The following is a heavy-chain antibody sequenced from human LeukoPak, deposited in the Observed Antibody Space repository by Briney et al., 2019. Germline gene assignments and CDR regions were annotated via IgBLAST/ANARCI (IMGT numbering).Heavy chain of an antibody. V-gene: IGHV4-39*07. D-gene: IGHD3-22*01. Sequence: TSETLSLTCTVSGGSISSSSYYWGWIRQPPGKGLEWIGSIYYSGSTYYNPSLKSRVTMSVDTSKNQFSLKLSSVTAADTAVYYCARDLTDYYELDYWGQGTLVTVSS. CDR3: ARDLTDYYELDY. CDR1: GGSISSSSYY. CDR2: IYYSGST. J-gene: IGHJ4*02.